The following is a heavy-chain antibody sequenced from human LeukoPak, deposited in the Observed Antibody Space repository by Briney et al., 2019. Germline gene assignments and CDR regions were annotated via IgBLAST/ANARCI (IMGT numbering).Heavy chain of an antibody. CDR1: GGSISSYY. D-gene: IGHD6-19*01. Sequence: SETLSLTCTVSGGSISSYYWSWIRQPPGKGLEWIGYIYYSGSTNYNPSLKSRVTISVDKSKNQFSLKLSSVTAADTAVYYCARAEYSSGWHPDYWGQGTLVTVSS. CDR2: IYYSGST. V-gene: IGHV4-59*12. J-gene: IGHJ4*02. CDR3: ARAEYSSGWHPDY.